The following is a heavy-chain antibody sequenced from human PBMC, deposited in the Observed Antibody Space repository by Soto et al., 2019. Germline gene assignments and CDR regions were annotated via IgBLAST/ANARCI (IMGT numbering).Heavy chain of an antibody. J-gene: IGHJ4*02. CDR1: GDSVSDSSVS. Sequence: SQTLSLTCAISGDSVSDSSVSWNWIRQSPSRGLEWLGRTNYGSKWSYAYAESVRSRITINADTSKNQFSLHLSSLRPEDTAVYYCVKDRSFTIFGVVILGYWGQGTRVTVSS. V-gene: IGHV6-1*01. CDR3: VKDRSFTIFGVVILGY. CDR2: TNYGSKWSY. D-gene: IGHD3-3*01.